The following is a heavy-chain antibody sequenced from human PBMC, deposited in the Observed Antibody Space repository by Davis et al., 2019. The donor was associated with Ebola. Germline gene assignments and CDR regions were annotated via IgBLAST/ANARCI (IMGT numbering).Heavy chain of an antibody. D-gene: IGHD3-10*01. Sequence: GESLKISCAASGFTFSSYSMNWVRHAPGKGLEWVSSISSSSSYIYYADSVKGRFTISRDNAKNSLYLQMNSLRAEDTAVYYCAREVTMVRGMDVWGQGTTVTVSS. V-gene: IGHV3-21*04. CDR1: GFTFSSYS. CDR3: AREVTMVRGMDV. J-gene: IGHJ6*02. CDR2: ISSSSSYI.